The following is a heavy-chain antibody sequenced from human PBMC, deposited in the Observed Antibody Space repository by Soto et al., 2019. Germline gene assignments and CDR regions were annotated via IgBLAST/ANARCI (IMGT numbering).Heavy chain of an antibody. CDR1: GGSISSSSYY. Sequence: TSETLSLTCTVSGGSISSSSYYWGWIRQPPGKGLEWIGSIYYSGSTYYNPSLKSRVTISVDTSKNQFSLKLSSVTAADTAVYYCARGGYCISTSCYLSWFDPWGQGTLVTVSS. CDR2: IYYSGST. V-gene: IGHV4-39*01. D-gene: IGHD2-2*03. J-gene: IGHJ5*02. CDR3: ARGGYCISTSCYLSWFDP.